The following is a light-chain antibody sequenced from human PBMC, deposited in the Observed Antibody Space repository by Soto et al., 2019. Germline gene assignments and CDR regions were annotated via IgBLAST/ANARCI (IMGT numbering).Light chain of an antibody. J-gene: IGKJ1*01. Sequence: IQITQSPSTLPASVGDRVTITCRASQTLRTRLAWYQQKSGKAPRLLIYEASNVESGVPSRCSGSGAGTDFTLTISSLQPDDFATYYCQQYDSYSPTFGQGTKVDIK. CDR1: QTLRTR. CDR3: QQYDSYSPT. CDR2: EAS. V-gene: IGKV1-5*01.